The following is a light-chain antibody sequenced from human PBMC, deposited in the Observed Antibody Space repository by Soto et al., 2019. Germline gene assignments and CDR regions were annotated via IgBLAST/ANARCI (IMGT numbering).Light chain of an antibody. CDR1: QTLSSSY. J-gene: IGKJ4*01. CDR2: DAS. V-gene: IGKV3D-20*01. CDR3: QQYSTSPT. Sequence: EIVLTQSPATLSLSPGERATLSCGASQTLSSSYLAWYHQKPGLAPRLLIYDASSRATGIPDRFSGSGSGTDFTLTISRLEPEDFAVYYCQQYSTSPTFGGGTKVDIK.